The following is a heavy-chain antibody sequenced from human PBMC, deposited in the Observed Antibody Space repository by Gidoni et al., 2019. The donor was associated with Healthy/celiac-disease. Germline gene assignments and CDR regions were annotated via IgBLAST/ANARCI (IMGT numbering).Heavy chain of an antibody. V-gene: IGHV4-31*03. CDR1: GGSISSGGYY. Sequence: QVQLQESGPGLVKPSQTLSLTCTVPGGSISSGGYYWSWIRQHPGKGLEWIGYIYYSGSTYYNPSLKSRVTISVDTSKNQFSLKLSSVTAADTAVYYCARDRGSSTSEYYFDYWGQGTLVTVSS. CDR2: IYYSGST. J-gene: IGHJ4*02. CDR3: ARDRGSSTSEYYFDY. D-gene: IGHD2-2*01.